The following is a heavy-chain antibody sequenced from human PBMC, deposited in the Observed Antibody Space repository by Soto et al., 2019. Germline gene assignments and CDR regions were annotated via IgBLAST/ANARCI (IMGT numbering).Heavy chain of an antibody. CDR2: IIPIFNTA. CDR3: ARGLVVPAGIRYYYHGMDV. CDR1: GGTFSNFA. D-gene: IGHD2-2*01. Sequence: SVEVSWEASGGTFSNFAIGWVRGGPGQGLGWMGGIIPIFNTANYAKKFQGRVTITADKSTSTAYMELNSLRSEDTAVYYCARGLVVPAGIRYYYHGMDVWGQGTTVTVSS. V-gene: IGHV1-69*06. J-gene: IGHJ6*02.